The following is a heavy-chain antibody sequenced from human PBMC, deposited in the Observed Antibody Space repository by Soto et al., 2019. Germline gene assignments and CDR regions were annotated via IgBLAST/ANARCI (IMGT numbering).Heavy chain of an antibody. D-gene: IGHD3-10*01. CDR2: IDGSGGIT. Sequence: QLLQSGGGFVQPGGSLTLSCAASGFTFGTTDMSWVRQAPGEGLEWVSTIDGSGGITYYADSVKGRFTISRDNSRNTVYLQMNSLRGDDTALYYCVKNSGWFKTWGQGALVTVSS. CDR3: VKNSGWFKT. V-gene: IGHV3-23*01. CDR1: GFTFGTTD. J-gene: IGHJ5*02.